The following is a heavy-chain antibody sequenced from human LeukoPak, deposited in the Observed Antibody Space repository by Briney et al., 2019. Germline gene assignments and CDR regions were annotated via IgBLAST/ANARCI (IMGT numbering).Heavy chain of an antibody. Sequence: PGGSLRLSCAASGFSVSANYMSWVRQAPGKGLEWVSAVYSAGLTYYADSVEGRFTISRDPSSNSLYLQMNTLRAEDTAVYYCASAMVRLHFDSNDYHCPFDFWGQGTQVTVSS. CDR3: ASAMVRLHFDSNDYHCPFDF. CDR2: VYSAGLT. D-gene: IGHD5-18*01. V-gene: IGHV3-66*01. CDR1: GFSVSANY. J-gene: IGHJ4*02.